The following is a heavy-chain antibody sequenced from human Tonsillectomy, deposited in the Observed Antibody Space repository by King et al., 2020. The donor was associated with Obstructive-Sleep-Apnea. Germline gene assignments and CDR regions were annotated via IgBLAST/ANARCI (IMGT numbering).Heavy chain of an antibody. J-gene: IGHJ4*02. CDR3: ARQTTYYDILTGYSPWYFDY. V-gene: IGHV4-59*08. CDR1: GGSISRFY. D-gene: IGHD3-9*01. Sequence: VQLQESGPGLVKPSETLSLTCTVSGGSISRFYWSLIRQTPGQGLGCIVDIYYSGRTNYNPSLKSLVTISVDTSKNLFSLKLSSVTAADTAVYYCARQTTYYDILTGYSPWYFDYWGQGTLVTVSS. CDR2: IYYSGRT.